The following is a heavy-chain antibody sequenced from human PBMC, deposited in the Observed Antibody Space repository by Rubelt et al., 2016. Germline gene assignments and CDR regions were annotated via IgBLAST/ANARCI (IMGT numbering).Heavy chain of an antibody. J-gene: IGHJ6*02. D-gene: IGHD3-22*01. Sequence: QVTLRESGPALVKPTQTLTLTCTFSGFSLSTSGMCVSWICQPPGKALEWLARIDWDDDKYYSTSLKTRLTISKDTSKNQVVLTMTNMDPVDTATYYCARILLPDYYDSSGGMDVWGQGTTVTVSS. CDR3: ARILLPDYYDSSGGMDV. V-gene: IGHV2-70*15. CDR2: IDWDDDK. CDR1: GFSLSTSGMC.